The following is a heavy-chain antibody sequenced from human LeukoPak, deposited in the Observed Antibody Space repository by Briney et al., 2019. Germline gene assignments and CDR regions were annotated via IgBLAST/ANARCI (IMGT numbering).Heavy chain of an antibody. D-gene: IGHD2-15*01. CDR1: GFTFSSYW. Sequence: PGGSLRLSCAASGFTFSSYWMSWVRQAPGKGLEWVANIKQDGSEKYYVDSVKGRFTISRDNAKNSLYLQMNSLRAEDTAVYYCATQDLYYYYHMDVWGKGTTVTVSS. CDR3: ATQDLYYYYHMDV. V-gene: IGHV3-7*01. J-gene: IGHJ6*03. CDR2: IKQDGSEK.